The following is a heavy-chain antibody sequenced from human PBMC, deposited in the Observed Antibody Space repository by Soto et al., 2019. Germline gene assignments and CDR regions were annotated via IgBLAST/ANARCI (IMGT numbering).Heavy chain of an antibody. Sequence: EVQLVESGGGLVQPGGSLRLSCAASGNSLSTYWMHWVRQIPGQGLTWVSRIGPDGSSATYADSVKGRFTISRDNANNALYLQMNSLRVEDTAVYYCAREHSGHDHGEDYYHGVDVWGQGTTVTVSS. CDR2: IGPDGSSA. D-gene: IGHD3-10*01. V-gene: IGHV3-74*03. J-gene: IGHJ6*02. CDR1: GNSLSTYW. CDR3: AREHSGHDHGEDYYHGVDV.